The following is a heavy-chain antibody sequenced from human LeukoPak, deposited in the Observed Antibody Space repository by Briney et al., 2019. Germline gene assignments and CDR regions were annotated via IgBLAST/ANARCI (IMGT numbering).Heavy chain of an antibody. CDR1: GVYPSGWY. D-gene: IGHD3-16*01. J-gene: IGHJ5*02. V-gene: IGHV4-59*01. CDR2: IDHTGST. CDR3: ARGLGTGRDP. Sequence: PSETMSLTCTGSGVYPSGWYWNWIRQPPGKGLEWIGYIDHTGSTNYKASFKGRVTISVDRSQNKMSLKVRSVTAADTAVYYCARGLGTGRDPWGQGTLVIVSA.